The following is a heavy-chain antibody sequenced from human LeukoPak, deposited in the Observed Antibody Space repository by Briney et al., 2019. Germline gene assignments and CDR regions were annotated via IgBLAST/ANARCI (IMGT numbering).Heavy chain of an antibody. CDR2: ISSSGGST. D-gene: IGHD2-15*01. CDR1: GFTFSSYA. J-gene: IGHJ6*02. Sequence: GGSLRLSCAASGFTFSSYAMSWVRQAPGKGLEWVSAISSSGGSTYYADSVKGRFTISRDNSKNTLYLQMNSLRAEDTAIYYCARPVDYCGGGTCCNYYYYGMDVWGQGTSVTVSS. V-gene: IGHV3-23*01. CDR3: ARPVDYCGGGTCCNYYYYGMDV.